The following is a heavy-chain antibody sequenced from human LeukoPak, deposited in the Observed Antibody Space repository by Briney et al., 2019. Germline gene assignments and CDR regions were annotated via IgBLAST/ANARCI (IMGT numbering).Heavy chain of an antibody. V-gene: IGHV3-21*01. CDR2: ISSSSSYI. CDR3: ARGRDYYDSSPDY. J-gene: IGHJ4*02. Sequence: PGGPLRLSCAASGFTFSSYSMNWVRQAPGKGLEWVSSISSSSSYIYYADSVKGRFTISRDNAKNPLYLQMNSLRAEDTAVYYCARGRDYYDSSPDYWGQGTLVTVSS. CDR1: GFTFSSYS. D-gene: IGHD3-22*01.